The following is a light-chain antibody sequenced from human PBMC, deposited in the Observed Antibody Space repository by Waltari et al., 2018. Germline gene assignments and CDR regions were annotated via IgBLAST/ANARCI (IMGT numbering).Light chain of an antibody. J-gene: IGKJ1*01. CDR3: QQYGSSPWT. CDR2: GAS. V-gene: IGKV3-20*01. CDR1: QSVSSSS. Sequence: CRASQSVSSSSLAWYQQKPGQAPRLLIYGASSRATGIPDRFSGSGSGTDFTLTISRLEPEDFAVYYCQQYGSSPWTFGQGTKVEIK.